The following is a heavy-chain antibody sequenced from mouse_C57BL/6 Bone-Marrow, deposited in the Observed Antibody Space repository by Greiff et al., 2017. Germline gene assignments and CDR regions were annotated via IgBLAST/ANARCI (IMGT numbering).Heavy chain of an antibody. V-gene: IGHV3-6*01. D-gene: IGHD1-1*01. J-gene: IGHJ3*01. CDR3: ARDYYVPSWFAY. Sequence: DVQLQESGPGLVKPSQSLSLTCSVTGYSITSGYYWNWIRQFPGNKLEWMGYISYDGSNNYNPSLKNRISITRDTSKNQFFLKLNSVTTEDTATYYCARDYYVPSWFAYWGQGTLVTVSA. CDR2: ISYDGSN. CDR1: GYSITSGYY.